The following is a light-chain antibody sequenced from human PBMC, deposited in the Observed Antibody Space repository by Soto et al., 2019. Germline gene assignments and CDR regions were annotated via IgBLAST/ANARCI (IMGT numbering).Light chain of an antibody. V-gene: IGKV1-5*03. CDR1: QSISSW. J-gene: IGKJ4*01. CDR2: KAS. Sequence: DIQMTQSPSTLSASVGDRVIITCRASQSISSWLAWYQQKPGKAPERLIYKASSLQSGVPSRFSGSGSGTEFTLTISSLQPDDFATSYYQHDNSYPLTFGGGTKVEIK. CDR3: QHDNSYPLT.